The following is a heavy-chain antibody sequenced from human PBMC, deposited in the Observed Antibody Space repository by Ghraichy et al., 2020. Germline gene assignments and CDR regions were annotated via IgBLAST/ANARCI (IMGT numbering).Heavy chain of an antibody. CDR2: ISAYNGVT. CDR3: ARGGSSSSGFYYGLDV. J-gene: IGHJ6*02. D-gene: IGHD6-6*01. CDR1: GYTFSSYG. Sequence: ASVKVSCKASGYTFSSYGINWLRQAPGQGLEWMGWISAYNGVTNSAQNFQDRVTMTTDTSTSTAYMELRSLRSDDTAVFYCARGGSSSSGFYYGLDVWGQGTTVTVSS. V-gene: IGHV1-18*01.